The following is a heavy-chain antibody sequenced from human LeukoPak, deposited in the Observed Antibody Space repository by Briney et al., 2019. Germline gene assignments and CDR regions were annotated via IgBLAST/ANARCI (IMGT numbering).Heavy chain of an antibody. J-gene: IGHJ4*02. CDR2: IYSSGST. CDR1: GGSISTYS. CDR3: ARMYYFGSGSYPPAIDY. D-gene: IGHD3-10*01. Sequence: SETLPLTCTVSGGSISTYSWTWIRQPPGKGLEWIGYIYSSGSTNYNPSLKSRVTISVDTSKNQFSLKLSSVTAADTAVYYCARMYYFGSGSYPPAIDYWGQGTLVTVSS. V-gene: IGHV4-59*08.